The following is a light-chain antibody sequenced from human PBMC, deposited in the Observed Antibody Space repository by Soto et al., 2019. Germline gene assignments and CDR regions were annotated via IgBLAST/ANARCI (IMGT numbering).Light chain of an antibody. Sequence: EIVLTQSPGTASLSPGERATLSCRASQSVSSRNLAWYRQKPGQAPSLHIFGASNRATGIPDRFSGSGSGTDFTLTISRLEPEDCAVYYCLRYGDSPPAYTFGQGTKLEIK. CDR1: QSVSSRN. V-gene: IGKV3-20*01. J-gene: IGKJ2*01. CDR2: GAS. CDR3: LRYGDSPPAYT.